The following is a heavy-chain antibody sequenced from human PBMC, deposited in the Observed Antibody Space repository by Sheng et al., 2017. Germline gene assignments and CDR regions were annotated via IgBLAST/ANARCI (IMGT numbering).Heavy chain of an antibody. V-gene: IGHV3-30*04. CDR2: ISSDATNR. Sequence: QVQLVESGGGAVQPGRSLRLSCTASGFTFSIYTLHWVRQAPGKGLVWVAAISSDATNRNYADSVRGRFTISRDNSKDTLHLQMNSLRAEDTAVYYCARELSPTASLDSWGHGTLVTVSS. CDR3: ARELSPTASLDS. J-gene: IGHJ5*01. D-gene: IGHD2-21*02. CDR1: GFTFSIYT.